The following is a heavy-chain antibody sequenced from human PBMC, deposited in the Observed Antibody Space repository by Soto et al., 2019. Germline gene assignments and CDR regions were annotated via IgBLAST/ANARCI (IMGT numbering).Heavy chain of an antibody. CDR2: TYYSANT. V-gene: IGHV4-31*03. CDR1: GGSFSIGGYY. Sequence: TSETLSLTCTVSGGSFSIGGYYWSWIRQHPGKGLEYIGYTYYSANTYYNPSLKNRATISIDTSKNQFSLRLSSVAAADTAVYYCARSLHTLYFYYYGMDVWGPGTTVTVSS. CDR3: ARSLHTLYFYYYGMDV. D-gene: IGHD5-18*01. J-gene: IGHJ6*02.